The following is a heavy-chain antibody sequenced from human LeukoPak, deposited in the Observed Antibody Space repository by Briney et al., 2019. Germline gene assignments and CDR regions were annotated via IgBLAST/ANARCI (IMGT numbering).Heavy chain of an antibody. V-gene: IGHV4-4*08. CDR2: IYTSGST. CDR1: GDSLGSYY. CDR3: ARFAPYYYMDV. J-gene: IGHJ6*03. Sequence: PSETLSLTCTVSGDSLGSYYWNWLRQPSGKGLEWIGYIYTSGSTDYNPSLKSRVTISVDTSKKQFSMKLSSVTAADTAVYYCARFAPYYYMDVWGKGTTVTVSS.